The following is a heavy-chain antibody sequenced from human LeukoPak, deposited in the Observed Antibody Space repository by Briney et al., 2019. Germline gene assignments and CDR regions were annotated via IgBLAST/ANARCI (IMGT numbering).Heavy chain of an antibody. D-gene: IGHD2/OR15-2a*01. J-gene: IGHJ5*02. CDR3: ARGRNYFRFDP. CDR2: ISAYNGNT. V-gene: IGHV1-18*01. CDR1: GYTFTNYI. Sequence: ASVKVSCKASGYTFTNYIISWVRQAPGQGLEWMGWISAYNGNTNYAQKLQGRVTMTTDTSTATAYMELRSLRSDDTAVYYCARGRNYFRFDPWGQGTLVTVSS.